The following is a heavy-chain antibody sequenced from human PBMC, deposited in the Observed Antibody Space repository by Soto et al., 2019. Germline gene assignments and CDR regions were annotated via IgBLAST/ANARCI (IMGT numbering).Heavy chain of an antibody. CDR1: GGSISSSNW. CDR3: ASVPGMVPRPWFEP. CDR2: IYHSGST. J-gene: IGHJ5*02. D-gene: IGHD2-2*01. V-gene: IGHV4-4*02. Sequence: QVQLQESGPGLVKPSGTLSLTCAVSGGSISSSNWWSWVRQPPGKGLEWMGEIYHSGSTNYNTSLESRVTISVHNSKNQFSLKLSSVTGADRAVYYCASVPGMVPRPWFEPWGQGTLVNGSS.